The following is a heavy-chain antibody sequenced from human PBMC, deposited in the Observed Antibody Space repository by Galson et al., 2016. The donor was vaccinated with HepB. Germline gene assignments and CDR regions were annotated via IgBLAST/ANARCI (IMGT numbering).Heavy chain of an antibody. CDR1: GGAISNYY. J-gene: IGHJ3*01. D-gene: IGHD3-10*01. Sequence: ETLSLTCNVSGGAISNYYWSWLRQSPGKGLEWIGYIYQSRNYNYKPSFRGQVTMSVDTSKNIFSLELNSMTAVDTAVYYCARDSGFGSGNSDGFDAWGPGTMVIVSS. CDR2: IYQSRNY. V-gene: IGHV4-59*01. CDR3: ARDSGFGSGNSDGFDA.